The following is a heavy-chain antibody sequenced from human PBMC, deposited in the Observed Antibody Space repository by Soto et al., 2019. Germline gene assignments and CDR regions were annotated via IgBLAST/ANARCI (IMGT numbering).Heavy chain of an antibody. CDR1: GYTFSDHF. CDR2: INPRSGAS. J-gene: IGHJ4*02. V-gene: IGHV1-2*02. CDR3: ARSFPLDS. Sequence: QVLLVQSGAEVKKPGASMKVSCKASGYTFSDHFIHWVRQAPGEGLEWMGWINPRSGASNYKQTFQGRVTMTRDTSITTVYMELSRLRYDDTAVYYCARSFPLDSWGEGTLITVSS.